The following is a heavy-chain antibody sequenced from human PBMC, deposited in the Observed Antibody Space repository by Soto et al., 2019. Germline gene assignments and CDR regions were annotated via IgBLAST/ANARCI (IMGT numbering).Heavy chain of an antibody. CDR3: ARGGSLYYYGMDV. V-gene: IGHV4-4*02. Sequence: QVQLQESGPGLVKPSGTLSLTCAVSGGSISSSNWWGWVRQPPGKGLEWIGRIYTSGSTNYNPSLKSRVTMSVDTSKNQFSLKLSSVTAADTAVYYCARGGSLYYYGMDVWGQGTTVTVSS. CDR1: GGSISSSNW. CDR2: IYTSGST. J-gene: IGHJ6*02. D-gene: IGHD2-15*01.